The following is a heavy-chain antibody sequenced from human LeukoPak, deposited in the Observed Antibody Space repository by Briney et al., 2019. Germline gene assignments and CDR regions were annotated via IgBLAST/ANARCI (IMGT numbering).Heavy chain of an antibody. D-gene: IGHD3-3*01. CDR3: ARDRAWNYFDY. V-gene: IGHV3-23*01. J-gene: IGHJ4*02. CDR1: GFTFSSYA. CDR2: ISGSGGST. Sequence: PGGSLRLSCAASGFTFSSYAMSWVRQAPGKGLEWVSAISGSGGSTYYADSVKGRFAISRDNSKNTLYLQMDSLRAEDTAVYYCARDRAWNYFDYWGQGTLVTVSS.